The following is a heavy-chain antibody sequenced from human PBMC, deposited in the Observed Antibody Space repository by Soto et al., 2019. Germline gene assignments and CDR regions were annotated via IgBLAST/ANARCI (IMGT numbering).Heavy chain of an antibody. CDR1: GFNFRSYT. D-gene: IGHD3-22*01. V-gene: IGHV3-30*04. CDR2: ISTSNK. CDR3: ARDPNYDSSGYYPFPSDY. J-gene: IGHJ4*02. Sequence: PGGSLRLSCAASGFNFRSYTMHWVRQAPGKGLEWVSSISTSNKYYADSVKGRFTISRDNSKNTLYLQMNSLRAEDTAVYYCARDPNYDSSGYYPFPSDYWGQGTLVTVSS.